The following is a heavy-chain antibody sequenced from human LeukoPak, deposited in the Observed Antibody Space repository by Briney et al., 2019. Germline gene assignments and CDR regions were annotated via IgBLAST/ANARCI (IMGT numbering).Heavy chain of an antibody. CDR1: GFTFTSSA. CDR2: IVVGSGNT. V-gene: IGHV1-58*02. J-gene: IGHJ4*02. CDR3: AASGSGYLGSFDY. Sequence: SVKVSCKASGFTFTSSAMQWVRQARGQRLEWIGWIVVGSGNTNYAQKFQERVTITRDMSTSTAYMELSSLRSKDTAVYYCAASGSGYLGSFDYWGQGTLVTVSS. D-gene: IGHD3-22*01.